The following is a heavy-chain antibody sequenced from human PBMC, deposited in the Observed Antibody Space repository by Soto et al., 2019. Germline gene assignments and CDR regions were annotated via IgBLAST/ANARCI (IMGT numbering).Heavy chain of an antibody. J-gene: IGHJ4*02. Sequence: QVQLVESGGGVVQPGMSLRLSCAASGFTFSSSAMHWVRQAPGKGLEWVAVISYDGSNKYYADSVKGRFTISRDTSKNTLYLQMNSLRAEDTAVYYCAREGERATIPIDYWGQGTLVTFS. V-gene: IGHV3-30-3*01. D-gene: IGHD5-12*01. CDR1: GFTFSSSA. CDR2: ISYDGSNK. CDR3: AREGERATIPIDY.